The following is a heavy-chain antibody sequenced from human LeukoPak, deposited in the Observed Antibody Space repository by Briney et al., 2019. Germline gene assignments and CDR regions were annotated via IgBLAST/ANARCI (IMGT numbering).Heavy chain of an antibody. Sequence: SETLSLTCTVSGGSISSYYWSWIRQPPGKGLEWIGYIYYRSTNYNPSLKSRVTISIDTSKNQLSLKLSSVTAADTAVYYCARHYDNDGYDYAHFDYWGQGTLVTVSS. CDR1: GGSISSYY. CDR3: ARHYDNDGYDYAHFDY. CDR2: IYYRST. V-gene: IGHV4-59*08. J-gene: IGHJ4*02. D-gene: IGHD3-22*01.